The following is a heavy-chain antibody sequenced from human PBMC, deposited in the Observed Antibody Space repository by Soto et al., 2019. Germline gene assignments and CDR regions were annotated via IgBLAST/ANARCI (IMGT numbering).Heavy chain of an antibody. J-gene: IGHJ4*02. D-gene: IGHD3-3*01. V-gene: IGHV3-30-3*01. CDR3: ARDRVHSDPDYDFWSGYPDY. CDR1: GFTFSSYA. Sequence: HPGGSLRLSCAASGFTFSSYAMHWVRQAPGKGLEWVAVISYDGSNKYYADSVKGRFTISRDNSKNTLYLQMNSLRAEDTAVYYCARDRVHSDPDYDFWSGYPDYWGQGTLVTVSS. CDR2: ISYDGSNK.